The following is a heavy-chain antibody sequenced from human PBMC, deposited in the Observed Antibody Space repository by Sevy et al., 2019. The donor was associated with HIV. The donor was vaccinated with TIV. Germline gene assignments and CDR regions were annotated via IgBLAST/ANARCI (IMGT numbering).Heavy chain of an antibody. Sequence: GGSLRLSCAASGFTLSSYAMSWVRQAPGKGLEWVSAISGSGGSTYYADSVKGRFTISRDNSKNTLYLQMNSLRAEDTAVYYCAKDSFWGSLYFDYWGQGTLVTVSS. D-gene: IGHD7-27*01. CDR3: AKDSFWGSLYFDY. J-gene: IGHJ4*02. CDR2: ISGSGGST. V-gene: IGHV3-23*01. CDR1: GFTLSSYA.